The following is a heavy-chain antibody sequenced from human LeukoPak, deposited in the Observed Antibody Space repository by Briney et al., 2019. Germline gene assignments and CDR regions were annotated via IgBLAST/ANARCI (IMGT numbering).Heavy chain of an antibody. CDR1: GFTFSTYS. D-gene: IGHD4-17*01. CDR3: ARDRGYGDYVGAFDI. Sequence: PGGSLRLSCTASGFTFSTYSMNWVRQAPGRGLEWVSYISGSSSSSDGGAMQYADSVKGRFTISRDNAKNSLYLQMNSLRDEDTAVYYCARDRGYGDYVGAFDIWGQGTMVTVSS. V-gene: IGHV3-48*02. J-gene: IGHJ3*02. CDR2: ISGSSSSSDGGAM.